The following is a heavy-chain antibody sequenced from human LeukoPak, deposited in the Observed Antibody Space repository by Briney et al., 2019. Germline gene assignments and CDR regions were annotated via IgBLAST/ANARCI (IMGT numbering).Heavy chain of an antibody. Sequence: SETLSLTCSVSGGSISNNIYYWGWIRQPPGTGLEWIGTIFYSGSAYYKSSLKSRVTISVDTSKNQFSLKLSSVTAADTAVYYCARFSTVTTSRSFDYWGQGTLVTVSS. CDR2: IFYSGSA. CDR3: ARFSTVTTSRSFDY. CDR1: GGSISNNIYY. V-gene: IGHV4-39*01. D-gene: IGHD4-17*01. J-gene: IGHJ4*02.